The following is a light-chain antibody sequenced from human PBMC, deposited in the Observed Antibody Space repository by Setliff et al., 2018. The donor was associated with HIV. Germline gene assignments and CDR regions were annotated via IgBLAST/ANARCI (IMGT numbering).Light chain of an antibody. Sequence: QSVLAQPPSVSGSLGQPVTISCTGTSSDVGGFIRVSWYQQPPRTAPKLMIYDVNNRPSGVPDRFSGSKSGNTASLTISRLQAEDEADYYCSSYTSTNTWVFGTGTKVTV. J-gene: IGLJ1*01. CDR2: DVN. CDR3: SSYTSTNTWV. V-gene: IGLV2-18*02. CDR1: SSDVGGFIR.